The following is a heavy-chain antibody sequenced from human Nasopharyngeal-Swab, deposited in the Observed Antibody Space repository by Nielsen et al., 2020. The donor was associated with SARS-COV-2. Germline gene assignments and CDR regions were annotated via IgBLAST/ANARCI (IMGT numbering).Heavy chain of an antibody. D-gene: IGHD6-13*01. CDR3: VGSSWYGDYYYYYGMDV. J-gene: IGHJ6*02. CDR1: GGSISSSSYY. V-gene: IGHV4-39*07. Sequence: SETLSFTCTVSGGSISSSSYYWGWIRQPPGKGLKWIGSIYYSGSTYYNPSLKSRVTISVDTSKNQFSLKLSSVTAADTAVYYCVGSSWYGDYYYYYGMDVWGQGTTVTVSS. CDR2: IYYSGST.